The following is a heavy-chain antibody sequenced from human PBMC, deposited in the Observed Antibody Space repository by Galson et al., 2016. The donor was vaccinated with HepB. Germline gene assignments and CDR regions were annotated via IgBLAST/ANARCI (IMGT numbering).Heavy chain of an antibody. CDR2: IRSKTAGGTT. V-gene: IGHV3-15*01. CDR1: GFTFSNVW. D-gene: IGHD2-15*01. CDR3: VTRGGENY. Sequence: SLRLSCAASGFTFSNVWMNWVRQAPGKGLEWVGRIRSKTAGGTTDYAAPVKGRFTVSRDDSKNTLYLQMTSLKTEDTGIYYCVTRGGENYWGQGALVTVSS. J-gene: IGHJ4*02.